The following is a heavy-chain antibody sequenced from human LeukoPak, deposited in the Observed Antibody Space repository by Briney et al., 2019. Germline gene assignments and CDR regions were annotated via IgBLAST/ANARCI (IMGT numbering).Heavy chain of an antibody. D-gene: IGHD5-18*01. CDR3: AIGRGYSYGWWDY. Sequence: SETLSLTCAVYGGSFSGYYWSWIRQPPGKGLGWIGEINHSGSTNYNPSLKSRVTISVDTSKNQFSLKLSSVTAADTAVYYCAIGRGYSYGWWDYWGQGTLVTVSS. CDR1: GGSFSGYY. J-gene: IGHJ4*02. V-gene: IGHV4-34*01. CDR2: INHSGST.